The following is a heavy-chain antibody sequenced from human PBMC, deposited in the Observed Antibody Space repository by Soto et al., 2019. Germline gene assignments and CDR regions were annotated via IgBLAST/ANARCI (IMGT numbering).Heavy chain of an antibody. V-gene: IGHV3-23*01. Sequence: GGSLRLSCAASGFTFSSQPMSWVRQAPGKGLEWVAAIAESGGGAAYVGSVEGRFTISRDNAQNSLFLQMNTLRPEDTAMYYCARVAYWGPGTQVTVSS. J-gene: IGHJ4*02. CDR2: IAESGGGA. CDR3: ARVAY. CDR1: GFTFSSQP.